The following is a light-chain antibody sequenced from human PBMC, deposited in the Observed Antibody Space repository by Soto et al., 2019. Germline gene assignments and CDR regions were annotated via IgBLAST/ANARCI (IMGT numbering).Light chain of an antibody. CDR1: QSVGNS. Sequence: EIVLTQSPATLSLSPGERATLSCRASQSVGNSLAWYLQKPGQAPWLLIYDASIRATGIPARFGGSGSGTDFTLTISSHEPEDFAVYYCQERANWPPTLTFGGGTKVEIK. CDR2: DAS. J-gene: IGKJ4*01. V-gene: IGKV3-11*01. CDR3: QERANWPPTLT.